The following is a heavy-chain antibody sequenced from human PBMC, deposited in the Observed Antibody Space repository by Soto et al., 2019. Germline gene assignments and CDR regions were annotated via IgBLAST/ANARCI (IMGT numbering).Heavy chain of an antibody. D-gene: IGHD4-17*01. CDR2: IKQDGSEK. CDR1: GFTFSGYW. V-gene: IGHV3-7*01. CDR3: ARAGNPFGDPVGGI. J-gene: IGHJ3*02. Sequence: GGSLRLSCAASGFTFSGYWMSWVRQAPGKGLEWVANIKQDGSEKYYVDSVKGRFTISRDNAKNSLYLQMNSLRAEDTAVYYCARAGNPFGDPVGGIWGQGTMVTVSS.